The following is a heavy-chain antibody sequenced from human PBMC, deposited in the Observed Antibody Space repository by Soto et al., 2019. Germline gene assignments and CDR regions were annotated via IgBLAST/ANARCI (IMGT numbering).Heavy chain of an antibody. CDR1: GASIRNGNYY. Sequence: QVQLQESGPGLVKPSQTLSLTCTVSGASIRNGNYYWSWIRQPPGKGLEWIGYIYYSGSTYNNPSLKSRVTMSVDKSKNQFSLKLSSVTAADTAVYYCGRALATYCGSTSCPGPFDYWGQGTLVTVS. D-gene: IGHD2-2*01. CDR3: GRALATYCGSTSCPGPFDY. CDR2: IYYSGST. V-gene: IGHV4-30-4*01. J-gene: IGHJ4*02.